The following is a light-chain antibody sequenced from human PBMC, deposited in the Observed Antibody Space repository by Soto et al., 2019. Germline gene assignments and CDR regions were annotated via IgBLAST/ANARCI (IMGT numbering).Light chain of an antibody. J-gene: IGKJ4*01. V-gene: IGKV1-27*01. CDR1: QSVRIW. Sequence: DIQMTQSPSTLSASVDDSVTITCRASQSVRIWLAWYQQKPGKAPRLLIYAASTLQSGVPSRFSGSGSGTDFTLTISSLQPEDVATYYCQKYNSAPLTFGGGTKVDIK. CDR2: AAS. CDR3: QKYNSAPLT.